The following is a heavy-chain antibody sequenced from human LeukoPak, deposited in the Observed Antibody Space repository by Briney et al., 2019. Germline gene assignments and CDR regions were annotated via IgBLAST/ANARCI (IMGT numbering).Heavy chain of an antibody. V-gene: IGHV5-51*01. J-gene: IGHJ4*02. CDR2: IYPGDSDT. CDR1: GYSFTNYW. Sequence: GESLKISCKGSGYSFTNYWIGWVRPMPGKGLEWMGIIYPGDSDTRYSPSFQGQVTISADKSISTASLPWSSLKASDTAMYYCARLHLTASLAAVYFDYWGQGTLVTVSS. D-gene: IGHD2-21*02. CDR3: ARLHLTASLAAVYFDY.